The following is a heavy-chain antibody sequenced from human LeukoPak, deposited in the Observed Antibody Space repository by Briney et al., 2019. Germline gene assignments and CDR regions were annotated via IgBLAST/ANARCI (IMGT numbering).Heavy chain of an antibody. J-gene: IGHJ4*02. V-gene: IGHV4-59*12. CDR3: ARRTFGGVIAY. CDR2: IYYSGST. Sequence: SETLSLTCTVSGGSISSYYWSWIRQPPGKGLEWVGYIYYSGSTNYSPSLKSRVTLSVDTSKNQFSLRLSSVTAADTAVYYCARRTFGGVIAYWGQGTLVTVSS. CDR1: GGSISSYY. D-gene: IGHD3-16*02.